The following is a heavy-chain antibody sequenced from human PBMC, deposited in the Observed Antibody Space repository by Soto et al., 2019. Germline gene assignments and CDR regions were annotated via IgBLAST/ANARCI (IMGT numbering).Heavy chain of an antibody. CDR3: ARLIPVAARVFPYGMDV. Sequence: QVQLVQSGAEVRKPGSSVKVSCKASGGTFASYAINWVRQAPGQGLEWMGGVIPIYGSSNHAQRFQGRLWTTAAKSTSTAHLALPGLTSVDPAVYYCARLIPVAARVFPYGMDVWGQGPTVTVSS. D-gene: IGHD2-21*01. CDR2: VIPIYGSS. J-gene: IGHJ6*02. CDR1: GGTFASYA. V-gene: IGHV1-69*06.